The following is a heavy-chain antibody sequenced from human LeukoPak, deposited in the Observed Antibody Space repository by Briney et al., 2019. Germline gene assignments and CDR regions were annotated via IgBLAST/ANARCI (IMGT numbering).Heavy chain of an antibody. CDR2: ITWDSETT. CDR3: ARVRTGSYRVDY. V-gene: IGHV3-20*04. J-gene: IGHJ4*02. D-gene: IGHD3-16*02. CDR1: GFTFDDYG. Sequence: GGSLRLSCAASGFTFDDYGMSWVRQAPGKGLEWVSGITWDSETTGYADSVKGRFTISRGNAKNSLYLQMNSLRAEDTAVYYCARVRTGSYRVDYWGQGTLLTVSS.